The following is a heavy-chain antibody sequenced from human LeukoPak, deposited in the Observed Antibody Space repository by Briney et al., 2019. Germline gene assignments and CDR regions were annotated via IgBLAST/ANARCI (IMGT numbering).Heavy chain of an antibody. CDR3: AREKLELTRSWFDP. CDR1: GYTFAGYY. CDR2: INPNSGGT. Sequence: GASVKVSCKASGYTFAGYYMHWARQAPGQGLEWMGWINPNSGGTNYAQKFQGRVTMTRDTSISTAYMELSRLRSDDTAVYYCAREKLELTRSWFDPWGQGTLVTVSS. V-gene: IGHV1-2*02. J-gene: IGHJ5*02. D-gene: IGHD1-7*01.